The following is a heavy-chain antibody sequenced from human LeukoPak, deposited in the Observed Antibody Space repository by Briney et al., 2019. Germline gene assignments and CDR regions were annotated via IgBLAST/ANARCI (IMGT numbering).Heavy chain of an antibody. CDR1: GFTFSSYS. CDR2: ISSSSSYI. Sequence: GGSLRLSCAASGFTFSSYSMNWVRQAPGKGLEWVSSISSSSSYIYYADSVKGRFTISRDNAKNSLYPQMNSLGAEDTAVYYCADYCSGGSCNGGYWGQGTLVTVSS. J-gene: IGHJ4*02. V-gene: IGHV3-21*01. D-gene: IGHD2-15*01. CDR3: ADYCSGGSCNGGY.